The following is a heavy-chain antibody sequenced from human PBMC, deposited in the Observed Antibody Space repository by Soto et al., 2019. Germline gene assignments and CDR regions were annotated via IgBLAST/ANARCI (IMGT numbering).Heavy chain of an antibody. J-gene: IGHJ4*02. V-gene: IGHV4-30-4*01. D-gene: IGHD1-1*01. CDR2: IYYSGST. CDR3: ARGISVESGQLDY. Sequence: PSETLSLTCTVSGGSISSGDYYWSWIRQPPGKGLEWIGYIYYSGSTYYNPSLKSRVTISVDTSKNQFSLKLSSVTAADTAVYYCARGISVESGQLDYRGQGTLVTVSS. CDR1: GGSISSGDYY.